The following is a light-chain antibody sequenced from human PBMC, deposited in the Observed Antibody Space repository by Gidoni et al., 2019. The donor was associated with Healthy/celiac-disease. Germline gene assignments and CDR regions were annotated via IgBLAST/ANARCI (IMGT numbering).Light chain of an antibody. CDR3: QQSYSTPWT. CDR1: QSISSY. CDR2: AAS. V-gene: IGKV1-39*01. J-gene: IGKJ5*01. Sequence: AVGDRVTITCRASQSISSYLNWYQQKPGKAPKLLIYAASSLQSGVPSRFSGSGSGTDFTLTISSLQPEDFATYYCQQSYSTPWTFGQGTRLEIK.